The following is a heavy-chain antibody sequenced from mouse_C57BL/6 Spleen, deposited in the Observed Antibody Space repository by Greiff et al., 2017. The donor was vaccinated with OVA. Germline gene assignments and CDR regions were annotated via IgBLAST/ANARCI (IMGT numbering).Heavy chain of an antibody. D-gene: IGHD2-4*01. V-gene: IGHV1-75*01. Sequence: QVQLQQSGPELVKPGASVKISCKASGYTFTDYYINWVKQRPGQGLEWIGWIFPGSGSTYYNEKFKGKATLTVDKSSSTAYMLLSSLTSEDSAVYFCARSLYYDYGGYYYAMDYWGQGTSVTVSS. J-gene: IGHJ4*01. CDR1: GYTFTDYY. CDR2: IFPGSGST. CDR3: ARSLYYDYGGYYYAMDY.